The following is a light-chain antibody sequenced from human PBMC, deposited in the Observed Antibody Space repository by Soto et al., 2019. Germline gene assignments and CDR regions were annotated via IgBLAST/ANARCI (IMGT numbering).Light chain of an antibody. Sequence: QSALTQPASVSGSPGQSITISCTGTSSDVGYFNYVSWYQHHPGKAPKLIIYEVSNRPSGVSNRFSGSKSGNTASLTISGLQAEDEADYYCSSYTARYTQVFGGGTKVTVL. V-gene: IGLV2-14*01. J-gene: IGLJ3*02. CDR1: SSDVGYFNY. CDR2: EVS. CDR3: SSYTARYTQV.